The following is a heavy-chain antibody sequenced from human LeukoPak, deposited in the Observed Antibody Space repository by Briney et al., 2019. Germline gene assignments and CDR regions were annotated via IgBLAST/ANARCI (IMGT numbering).Heavy chain of an antibody. V-gene: IGHV1-2*06. D-gene: IGHD4-17*01. CDR2: INPNSGGT. Sequence: ASVKVSCKASGYTFTGYYMHWVRQAPGQGLERMGRINPNSGGTNYAQKFQGRVTMTRDTSISTAYMELSRLRSDDTAVYYCARWATVTTFGDYWGQGTLVTVSS. J-gene: IGHJ4*02. CDR3: ARWATVTTFGDY. CDR1: GYTFTGYY.